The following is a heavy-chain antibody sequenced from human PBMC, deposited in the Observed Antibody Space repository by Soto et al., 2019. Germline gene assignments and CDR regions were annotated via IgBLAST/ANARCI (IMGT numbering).Heavy chain of an antibody. CDR1: GFTFSSYS. CDR3: ASDCSGGSCYANWFDP. Sequence: PGGSLRLSCAASGFTFSSYSMNWVRQAPGKGLEWVSYISSSSSTIYYADSVKGRFTISRDNAKNSLYLQMNSLRAEDTAVYYCASDCSGGSCYANWFDPWGQGTLVTVSS. V-gene: IGHV3-48*01. D-gene: IGHD2-15*01. CDR2: ISSSSSTI. J-gene: IGHJ5*02.